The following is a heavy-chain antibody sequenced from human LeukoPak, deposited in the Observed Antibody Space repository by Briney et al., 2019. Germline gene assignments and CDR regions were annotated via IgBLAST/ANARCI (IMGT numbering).Heavy chain of an antibody. V-gene: IGHV3-21*01. J-gene: IGHJ6*03. D-gene: IGHD1-26*01. CDR1: GFNFSIDS. CDR3: ARDLRQELISRDFYYYMDV. CDR2: ISSSSSYL. Sequence: GGSLRLSCAASGFNFSIDSMNWDRQAPGKGLEWVSFISSSSSYLYYADSVMGRFTISRDNAKNSLYLHMSSLRADDTAVYYCARDLRQELISRDFYYYMDVWGKGTTVTVSS.